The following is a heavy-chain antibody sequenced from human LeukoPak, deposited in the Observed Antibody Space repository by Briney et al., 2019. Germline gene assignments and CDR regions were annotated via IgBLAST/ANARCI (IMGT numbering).Heavy chain of an antibody. CDR1: GFTFSSYS. J-gene: IGHJ3*02. V-gene: IGHV3-21*04. Sequence: PGGSLRLSCAASGFTFSSYSMNWVRQAPGKGLEWVSSISSSSSYIYYADSVKGRFTISRDSDKNSLYLQMNSLRAEDTALYYCARDYTSPDAFDIWGQGTMVTVSS. CDR3: ARDYTSPDAFDI. CDR2: ISSSSSYI. D-gene: IGHD2-2*02.